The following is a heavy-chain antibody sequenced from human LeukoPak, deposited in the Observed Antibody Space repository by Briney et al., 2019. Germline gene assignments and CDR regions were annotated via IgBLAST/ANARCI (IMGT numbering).Heavy chain of an antibody. CDR3: AREITMVRGVNIYYYYMDV. D-gene: IGHD3-10*01. CDR1: GFTFSSYG. J-gene: IGHJ6*03. V-gene: IGHV3-7*01. CDR2: IKQDGSEK. Sequence: GGALRLSCAASGFTFSSYGMHWVRQAPGKGLEWVANIKQDGSEKYYVDSVKGRFTISRDNAKNSLYLQMNSLRAEDTAVYYCAREITMVRGVNIYYYYMDVWGKGTTVTISS.